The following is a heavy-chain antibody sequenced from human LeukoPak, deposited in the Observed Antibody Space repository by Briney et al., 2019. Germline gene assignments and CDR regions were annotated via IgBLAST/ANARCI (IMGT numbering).Heavy chain of an antibody. Sequence: GGSLRLSCAASGFTFSDYYMSWIRQAPGKGLEWVSYISSSGSTIYYADSVKGRFTISRDNAKNSLYLQMNSLRAEDTAVYYCASDLYSGSYRFDYWGQGTLVTVSS. CDR2: ISSSGSTI. J-gene: IGHJ4*02. V-gene: IGHV3-11*04. D-gene: IGHD1-26*01. CDR3: ASDLYSGSYRFDY. CDR1: GFTFSDYY.